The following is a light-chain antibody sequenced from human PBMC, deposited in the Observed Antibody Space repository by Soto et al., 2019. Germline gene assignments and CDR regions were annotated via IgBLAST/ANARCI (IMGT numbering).Light chain of an antibody. CDR3: QQYGTSEII. CDR1: QSVLYSSNNKNY. CDR2: WAS. V-gene: IGKV4-1*01. J-gene: IGKJ5*01. Sequence: DIVMTQSPDSLAVSLGERAPINCKSSQSVLYSSNNKNYLAWYQQKPGQPPKLLIYWASTRESGVPDRFSGSGSGTDFTLTISRLETEDFAAFYCQQYGTSEIIFGQGTRLEIK.